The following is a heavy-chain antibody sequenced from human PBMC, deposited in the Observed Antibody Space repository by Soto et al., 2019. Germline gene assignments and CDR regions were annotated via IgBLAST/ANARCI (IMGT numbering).Heavy chain of an antibody. CDR2: IKQDGSEK. D-gene: IGHD3-22*01. Sequence: GGSLRLSCAASGFTFSSYWMSWVRQAPGKGLEWVANIKQDGSEKYYVDSVKGRFTISRDNAKNSLYLQMNSLRAEDTAVYYCARDTRVDYYDSSGFDYWGQGTLVTVSS. J-gene: IGHJ4*02. V-gene: IGHV3-7*03. CDR1: GFTFSSYW. CDR3: ARDTRVDYYDSSGFDY.